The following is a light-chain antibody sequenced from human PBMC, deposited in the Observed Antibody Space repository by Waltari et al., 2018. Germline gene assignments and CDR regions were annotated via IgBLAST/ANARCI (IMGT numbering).Light chain of an antibody. CDR1: SSDVGNNNH. V-gene: IGLV2-23*02. Sequence: QPALTQPASASGSPGQSITTPCTGPSSDVGNNNHVCWYQKHPDKVPKPSIYEVSKPPPGVSDRFSGSKSGNTASLTISGLQAEDEADYYCLSYAATVSFGFGGGTKLTVL. J-gene: IGLJ2*01. CDR3: LSYAATVSFG. CDR2: EVS.